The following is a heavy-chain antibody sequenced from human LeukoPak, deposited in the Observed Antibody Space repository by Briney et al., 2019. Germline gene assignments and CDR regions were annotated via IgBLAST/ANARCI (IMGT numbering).Heavy chain of an antibody. Sequence: GASVKVSCKASGYTFTGYYMHWVRQAPGQELEWMGWINPNSGGTNYAQKFQGRVTMTRDTSISTAYMELSRLRSDDTAVYYCARDYGNGFGELSSAPPMTVDWFDPWGQGTLVTVSS. D-gene: IGHD3-10*01. V-gene: IGHV1-2*02. CDR3: ARDYGNGFGELSSAPPMTVDWFDP. J-gene: IGHJ5*02. CDR1: GYTFTGYY. CDR2: INPNSGGT.